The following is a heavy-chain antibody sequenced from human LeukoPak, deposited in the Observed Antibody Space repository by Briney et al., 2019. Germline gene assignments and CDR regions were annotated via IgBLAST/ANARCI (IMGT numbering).Heavy chain of an antibody. V-gene: IGHV4-39*01. CDR1: GGSISSSSYY. D-gene: IGHD3-3*01. CDR3: ARRTIFGVRFDP. Sequence: PSETLSLTCIVSGGSISSSSYYWGWIRQPPGKGLEWIGSIYYSGSTYYNPSLKSRVTISVDTSKNQFSLKLSSVTAADTAVYYCARRTIFGVRFDPWGQGTLVTVSS. J-gene: IGHJ5*02. CDR2: IYYSGST.